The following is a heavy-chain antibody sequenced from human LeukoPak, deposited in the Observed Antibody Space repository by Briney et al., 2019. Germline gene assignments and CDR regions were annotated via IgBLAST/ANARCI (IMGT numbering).Heavy chain of an antibody. J-gene: IGHJ4*02. D-gene: IGHD3-10*01. CDR2: ISETGRTT. Sequence: GGALRISCAASGFSFDAYAMSWVRQAPGKGLEWVSSISETGRTTSYTHSVKGRFTISRDISKSTLHLQMNRLRAEDTALYYCAKDHDNTDFYYYFDSWGQGTLVTVSS. CDR3: AKDHDNTDFYYYFDS. CDR1: GFSFDAYA. V-gene: IGHV3-23*01.